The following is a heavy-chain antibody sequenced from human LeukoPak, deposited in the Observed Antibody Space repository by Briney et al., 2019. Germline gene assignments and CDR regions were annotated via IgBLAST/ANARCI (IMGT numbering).Heavy chain of an antibody. J-gene: IGHJ4*02. V-gene: IGHV3-20*04. CDR2: INWNGSST. CDR3: ARGDAFSGDY. CDR1: GFTFSSYA. D-gene: IGHD3-16*01. Sequence: GGSLRLSCAASGFTFSSYAMSWVRQAPGKGLEWVSGINWNGSSTGYADSVKGRFTISRDNANNSLYLQMNSLRAEDTAVYYCARGDAFSGDYWGQGTLVTVSS.